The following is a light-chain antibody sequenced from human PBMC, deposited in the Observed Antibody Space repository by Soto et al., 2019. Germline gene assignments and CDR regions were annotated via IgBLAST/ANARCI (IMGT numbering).Light chain of an antibody. J-gene: IGKJ1*01. Sequence: EIVLTQSPGTLSLSPGERATLSCRASQSVTSSFLAWYQQKPGQAPRVLIYGASIRATGIPDRFSGSGSGTDFALTISRLEPEDFAVYYCQQYGTSPQTFGQGTKVDI. V-gene: IGKV3-20*01. CDR2: GAS. CDR1: QSVTSSF. CDR3: QQYGTSPQT.